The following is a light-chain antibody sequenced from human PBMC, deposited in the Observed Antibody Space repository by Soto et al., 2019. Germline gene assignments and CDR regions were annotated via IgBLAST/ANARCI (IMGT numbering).Light chain of an antibody. CDR2: KES. CDR1: QSIKSW. V-gene: IGKV1-5*03. J-gene: IGKJ4*01. Sequence: DIQMTQSPSTLSASVGDRVTITCRASQSIKSWLAWYQQKPGKAPQLLIYKESSLQNGGSSRFSGSGSGTEFTLTIRGLQPDDFATYYCQQYHIFPLAFGGGTKVEIK. CDR3: QQYHIFPLA.